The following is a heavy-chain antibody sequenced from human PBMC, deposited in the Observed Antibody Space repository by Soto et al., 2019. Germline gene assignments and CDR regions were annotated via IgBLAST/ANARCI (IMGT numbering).Heavy chain of an antibody. CDR2: ISVSGNNA. CDR1: GFAFSTFA. Sequence: PWGSLRLSCAASGFAFSTFAMTWVRQAPGKGLEWVAAISVSGNNAYYADSVKGRFTISRDNSQNSVFLQMSSLRADDTAVYYCARDQLRPGILYSLGVLLPEYGLWGQGTLVTVSS. J-gene: IGHJ4*02. V-gene: IGHV3-23*01. CDR3: ARDQLRPGILYSLGVLLPEYGL. D-gene: IGHD3-22*01.